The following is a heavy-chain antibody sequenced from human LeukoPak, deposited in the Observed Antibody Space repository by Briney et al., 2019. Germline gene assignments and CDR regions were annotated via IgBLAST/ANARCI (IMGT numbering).Heavy chain of an antibody. Sequence: PGGPLRLFCAPSGFPFKSYSMNGARGARGKGGEGVSSISCSSSYIFYADSVKGRFTISRDSAKNSLYLQMNSLRAEDTAVYYCARISAVAGDSWGQGTLVTVSS. V-gene: IGHV3-21*01. CDR3: ARISAVAGDS. J-gene: IGHJ4*02. D-gene: IGHD6-19*01. CDR2: ISCSSSYI. CDR1: GFPFKSYS.